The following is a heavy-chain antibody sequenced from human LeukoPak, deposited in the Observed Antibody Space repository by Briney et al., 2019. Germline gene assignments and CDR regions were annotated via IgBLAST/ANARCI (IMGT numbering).Heavy chain of an antibody. CDR3: ARGLYGDHGGY. V-gene: IGHV3-48*01. D-gene: IGHD4-17*01. CDR1: GFIFSSYS. Sequence: GGSLRLSCAASGFIFSSYSMNWVRQAPGKGPEWVSYISSDSNTIYYADSVKGRFTISRDNAKNSLYLQMNSLRAEDTAVYYCARGLYGDHGGYWGQGTLVTVSS. J-gene: IGHJ4*02. CDR2: ISSDSNTI.